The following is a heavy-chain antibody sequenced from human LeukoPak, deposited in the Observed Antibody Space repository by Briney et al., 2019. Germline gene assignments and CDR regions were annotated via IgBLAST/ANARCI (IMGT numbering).Heavy chain of an antibody. CDR3: ATGGGWNDVWG. CDR1: GYTLTELS. J-gene: IGHJ4*02. V-gene: IGHV1-24*01. D-gene: IGHD1-1*01. Sequence: GASVKVSCKVSGYTLTELSMHWVRQAPGKGLEWMGGFDPEDGETIYAQKFQGRVTITTDESTSTAYMELSSLRSEDTAVYYCATGGGWNDVWGWGQGTLVTVSS. CDR2: FDPEDGET.